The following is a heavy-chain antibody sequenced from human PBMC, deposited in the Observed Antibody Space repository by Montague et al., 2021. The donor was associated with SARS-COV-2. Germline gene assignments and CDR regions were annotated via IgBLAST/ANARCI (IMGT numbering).Heavy chain of an antibody. J-gene: IGHJ4*02. CDR1: GFTFSRYW. CDR2: IKEDGSEK. CDR3: ATGSFDY. Sequence: SLRLSCAASGFTFSRYWVSWVRQAPGKGLEWVAHIKEDGSEKDYVDSVRGRFTISRDNAKNSLYLQMNSLRAEDTAVYYCATGSFDYWGQGTLVTVSS. D-gene: IGHD2-15*01. V-gene: IGHV3-7*03.